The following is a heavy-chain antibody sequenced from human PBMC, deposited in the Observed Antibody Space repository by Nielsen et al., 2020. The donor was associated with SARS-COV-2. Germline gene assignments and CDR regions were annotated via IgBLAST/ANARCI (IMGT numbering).Heavy chain of an antibody. J-gene: IGHJ5*02. CDR2: IRTKPNYYAT. CDR3: TLGADVYDPFDP. V-gene: IGHV3-73*01. CDR1: GFTFSGST. D-gene: IGHD5/OR15-5a*01. Sequence: GESLKISCAASGFTFSGSTVHWVRQAPGKGLEWVGRIRTKPNYYATVYRPSVKGRFIISRDNSKSTAYLQMHSLQTEDSGFYFCTLGADVYDPFDPWGPGTLVTVSS.